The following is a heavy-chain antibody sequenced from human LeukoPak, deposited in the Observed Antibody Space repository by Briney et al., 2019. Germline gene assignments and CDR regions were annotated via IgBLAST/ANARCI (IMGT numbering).Heavy chain of an antibody. J-gene: IGHJ4*02. Sequence: GGSLRLSCAVSGFSFSGYYMSWVRQAPGKDLEWVSYISNSGSTIYYADSVKGRFTISRDNAKNSLYLQMNSLRAEDTAVYYCARVRGDYWGQGTLVTVSS. V-gene: IGHV3-11*04. CDR3: ARVRGDY. CDR2: ISNSGSTI. D-gene: IGHD3-16*01. CDR1: GFSFSGYY.